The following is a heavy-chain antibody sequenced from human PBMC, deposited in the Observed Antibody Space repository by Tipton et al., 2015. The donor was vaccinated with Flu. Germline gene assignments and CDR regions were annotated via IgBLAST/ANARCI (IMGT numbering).Heavy chain of an antibody. D-gene: IGHD5-12*01. J-gene: IGHJ4*02. Sequence: TLSLTCAVYGGSFSGYYWTWIRQPPGKGLEWIGEINHSGSTNYNPSLKSRVTISVDTSKNQFSLKVTSLTAADTAVYYCARGSGNANAHLDYWGRGTLVTVSS. CDR1: GGSFSGYY. CDR3: ARGSGNANAHLDY. V-gene: IGHV4-34*01. CDR2: INHSGST.